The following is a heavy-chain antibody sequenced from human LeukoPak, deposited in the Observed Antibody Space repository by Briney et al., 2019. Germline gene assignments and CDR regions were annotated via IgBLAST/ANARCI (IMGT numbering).Heavy chain of an antibody. CDR1: GDTFTSYA. CDR2: IIPSFGRA. CDR3: ARAVEMATIPYYFDY. V-gene: IGHV1-69*13. D-gene: IGHD5-24*01. J-gene: IGHJ4*02. Sequence: SVKVSCKASGDTFTSYAMNWVRQAPGQGLEWMGGIIPSFGRANAAQRVRGRDTMTADEATRAACMELRRLRYEDTAVYYCARAVEMATIPYYFDYWGQGTLATVSP.